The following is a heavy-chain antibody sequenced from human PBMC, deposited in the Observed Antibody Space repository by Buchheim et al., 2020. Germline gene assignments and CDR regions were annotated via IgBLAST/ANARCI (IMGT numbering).Heavy chain of an antibody. D-gene: IGHD2/OR15-2a*01. CDR3: AKHSIP. CDR1: GFTFRNYW. Sequence: EVYLVESGGGLVQPGGSLRLSCAASGFTFRNYWMNWVRQAPGKGLEWVANINEDGTEKYYVDSVKGRLIISRDNGMSAVYVQMSSLRVEDTAVYYCAKHSIPWGQGT. V-gene: IGHV3-7*03. J-gene: IGHJ5*02. CDR2: INEDGTEK.